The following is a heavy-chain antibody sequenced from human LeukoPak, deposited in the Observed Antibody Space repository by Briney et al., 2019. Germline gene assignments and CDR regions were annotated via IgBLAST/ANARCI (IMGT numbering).Heavy chain of an antibody. CDR3: ARDPRNKGFDP. Sequence: PGGSLRLSCAASGFTLSYYWMHCVRQGPGKGLVWVSTINGDGSSTNYADSVEGRFTISRDKAKNTLYLEMNSLRVEDTAVYYCARDPRNKGFDPWGQGTLVTVSS. CDR2: INGDGSST. V-gene: IGHV3-74*01. J-gene: IGHJ5*02. CDR1: GFTLSYYW. D-gene: IGHD1/OR15-1a*01.